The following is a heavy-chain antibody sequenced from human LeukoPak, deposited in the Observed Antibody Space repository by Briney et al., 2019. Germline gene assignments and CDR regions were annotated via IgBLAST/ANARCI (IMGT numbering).Heavy chain of an antibody. CDR2: ISYDGSNK. J-gene: IGHJ6*04. D-gene: IGHD2-2*01. V-gene: IGHV3-30*04. CDR3: ASPSAASYYYYGMDV. CDR1: GFTFSSYA. Sequence: GRSLRLSCAASGFTFSSYAMHWVRQAPGKGLEWVAVISYDGSNKYYADSVKGRFTISRDNSKNTLYLQMNSLRAEDTAVYYCASPSAASYYYYGMDVWGKGTTVTVSS.